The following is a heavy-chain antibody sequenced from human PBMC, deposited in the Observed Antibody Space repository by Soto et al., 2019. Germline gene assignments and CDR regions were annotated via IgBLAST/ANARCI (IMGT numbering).Heavy chain of an antibody. Sequence: VASVKVSCKASGYTFTSYGISWVRQAPGQGLEWMGWIDGYNGNAKYSQRLQGRVTMTTDTSANTAYMELSSLRPEDTAVYYCARDPPGMTYYHGSGSYYYWGQGTLVTVSS. CDR1: GYTFTSYG. D-gene: IGHD3-10*01. CDR3: ARDPPGMTYYHGSGSYYY. V-gene: IGHV1-18*01. J-gene: IGHJ4*02. CDR2: IDGYNGNA.